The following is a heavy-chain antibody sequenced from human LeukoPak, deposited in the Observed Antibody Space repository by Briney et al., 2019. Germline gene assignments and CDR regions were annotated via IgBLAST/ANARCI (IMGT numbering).Heavy chain of an antibody. CDR3: ATYLSSSWPRWFDP. CDR1: GYTFTGYY. J-gene: IGHJ5*02. Sequence: ASVKVSCKASGYTFTGYYMHWVRQAPGQGLEWMGWINPNSGGTNYAQKFQGRVTMTRDTSISTAYMELSRLRSDDTAVYYCATYLSSSWPRWFDPWGQGTLVTVSS. D-gene: IGHD6-13*01. V-gene: IGHV1-2*02. CDR2: INPNSGGT.